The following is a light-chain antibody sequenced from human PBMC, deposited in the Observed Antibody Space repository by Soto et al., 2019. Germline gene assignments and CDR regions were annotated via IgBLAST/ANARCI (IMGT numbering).Light chain of an antibody. CDR2: DTS. Sequence: EIVMTQSPATLSVSPGERATLSCRASQSVSSNLAWYQQKPGQAPRLLIYDTSIRASGIPARFSGSGSGTERRVAISCIGPGDHAAYYRETGRNRPHVVGQGTRLEIK. J-gene: IGKJ5*01. CDR3: ETGRNRPHV. V-gene: IGKV3-11*01. CDR1: QSVSSN.